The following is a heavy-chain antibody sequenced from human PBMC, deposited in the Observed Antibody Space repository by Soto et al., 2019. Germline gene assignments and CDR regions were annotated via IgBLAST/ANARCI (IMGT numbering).Heavy chain of an antibody. V-gene: IGHV5-51*01. CDR2: IFSGDSDT. J-gene: IGHJ4*02. D-gene: IGHD1-1*01. CDR3: ARHYNGFDY. Sequence: EVQLVQSGAEVKKPGESLKISCKDSGYSFSRNWIAWVRQMPGKGLEWMGVIFSGDSDTRFSPSFQVQVTISVDKSINTAYLQWSSLKASDTAMYYCARHYNGFDYWGQGTLVTVSS. CDR1: GYSFSRNW.